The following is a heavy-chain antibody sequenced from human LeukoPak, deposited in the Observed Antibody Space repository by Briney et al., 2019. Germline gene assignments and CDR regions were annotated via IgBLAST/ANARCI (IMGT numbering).Heavy chain of an antibody. CDR1: GIVFSNTA. D-gene: IGHD6-19*01. V-gene: IGHV3-23*01. J-gene: IGHJ5*02. CDR3: GKDGGQYSSGPEFDP. Sequence: GGSLRLSCAASGIVFSNTAMNWARQSPGRGLEWVSAISGGGERTFYADSVRGRFTISRDNSKNMVYLQMNSLRADDTAIYYCGKDGGQYSSGPEFDPRGQGALVTVSS. CDR2: ISGGGERT.